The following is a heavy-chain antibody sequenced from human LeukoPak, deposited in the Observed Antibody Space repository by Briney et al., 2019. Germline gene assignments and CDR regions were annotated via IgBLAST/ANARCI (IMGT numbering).Heavy chain of an antibody. CDR2: ISSSSSYI. V-gene: IGHV3-21*01. CDR3: ARARQSGMTYDAFDI. J-gene: IGHJ3*02. Sequence: PGGSLRLSCAASGFTFSSYSMNWVRQAPGKGLEWVSSISSSSSYIYYADSVKGRFTISRDNAKNSLYLQMNSLRAEDTAVYYCARARQSGMTYDAFDIWGQGTMVTVSS. D-gene: IGHD5-24*01. CDR1: GFTFSSYS.